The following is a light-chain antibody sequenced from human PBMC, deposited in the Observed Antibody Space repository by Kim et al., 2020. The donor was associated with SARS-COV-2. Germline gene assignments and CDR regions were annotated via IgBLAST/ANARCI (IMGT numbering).Light chain of an antibody. Sequence: ELTQPPSASGTPGQRVTISCSGGNSNIGANTINWYQQFPGTAPKLLIYANDRRPSGVPDRFSVSQSGTSASLAISGLQSEDEADYYCATWDDSLNAWV. V-gene: IGLV1-44*01. CDR2: AND. CDR3: ATWDDSLNAWV. CDR1: NSNIGANT. J-gene: IGLJ3*02.